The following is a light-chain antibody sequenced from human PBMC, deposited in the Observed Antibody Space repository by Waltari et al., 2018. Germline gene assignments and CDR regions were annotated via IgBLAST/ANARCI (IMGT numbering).Light chain of an antibody. CDR1: QNISPW. CDR2: NTS. CDR3: QQCNDWPRGT. J-gene: IGKJ1*01. Sequence: DIQMTQSPSTLSASVGDRVTISCRASQNISPWLAWYQQKPGKAPILLIYNTSTLESGVPSRFGGSGSGTEFTLTITSLQAEDLGIYYCQQCNDWPRGTFGQGTKVEIK. V-gene: IGKV1-5*03.